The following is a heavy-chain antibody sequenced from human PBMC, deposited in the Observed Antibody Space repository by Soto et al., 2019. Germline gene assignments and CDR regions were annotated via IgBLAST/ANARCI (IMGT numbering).Heavy chain of an antibody. J-gene: IGHJ4*02. Sequence: GASVKVSCEAFGFIFNNYAISWVRQAPGQGLEWMGWISANSGNTNYAQKLQGRVTMTTDTSTSTAYMELRSLRSDDTAVYYCATAGNYDSSGRDFWGQGTLVTVSS. V-gene: IGHV1-18*04. CDR3: ATAGNYDSSGRDF. CDR1: GFIFNNYA. CDR2: ISANSGNT. D-gene: IGHD3-22*01.